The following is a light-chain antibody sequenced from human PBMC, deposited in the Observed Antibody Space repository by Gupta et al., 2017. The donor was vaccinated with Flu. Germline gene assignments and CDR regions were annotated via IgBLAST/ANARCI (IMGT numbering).Light chain of an antibody. J-gene: IGKJ4*01. CDR3: QQDENLPLT. Sequence: DIQMTQSPSSLSASLGDRVTITCQASQDITDYLNWFQQKPGKAPRLLISDASNLERGVPSRFSGSGSGTYFSVTITNLQPEDFATYWCQQDENLPLTFGGGTKVEVK. V-gene: IGKV1-33*01. CDR2: DAS. CDR1: QDITDY.